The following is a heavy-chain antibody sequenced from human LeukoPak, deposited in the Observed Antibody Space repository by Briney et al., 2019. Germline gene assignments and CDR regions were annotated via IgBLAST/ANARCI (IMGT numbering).Heavy chain of an antibody. Sequence: PGGSLRLSCAASGFTFSSYSMNWVRQAPGKGLEWVSYISSSSSTIYYADSVKGRFTISRDNAKNSLYLQMNSLRAEDTAVYYCARVRKYYDFWSGYYDYWGQGTLVTVSS. CDR1: GFTFSSYS. CDR3: ARVRKYYDFWSGYYDY. J-gene: IGHJ4*02. D-gene: IGHD3-3*01. V-gene: IGHV3-48*01. CDR2: ISSSSSTI.